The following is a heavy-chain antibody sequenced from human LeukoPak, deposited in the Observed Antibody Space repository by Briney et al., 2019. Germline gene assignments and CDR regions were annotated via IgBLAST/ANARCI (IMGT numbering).Heavy chain of an antibody. CDR1: GYTFTGYY. CDR3: ARDHLGSGSYSSGERVY. Sequence: GASVKVSCKASGYTFTGYYMHWVRQAPGQGLEWTGWINTYNGNTNYAPKLQGRVSMTTDTSTSTAYMELRSLRSDDTAVYYCARDHLGSGSYSSGERVYWGQGTLVIVSS. CDR2: INTYNGNT. V-gene: IGHV1-18*04. J-gene: IGHJ4*02. D-gene: IGHD1-26*01.